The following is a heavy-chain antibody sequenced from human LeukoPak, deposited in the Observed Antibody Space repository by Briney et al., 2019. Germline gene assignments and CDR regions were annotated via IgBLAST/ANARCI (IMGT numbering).Heavy chain of an antibody. D-gene: IGHD6-19*01. Sequence: PSETLSLTRAVYGGSFSGYYWSWIRQPPGKGLEWIGEINHSRSTNYNPSLKSRVTISVDTSKNQFSLKLSSVTAADTAVYYCARGGAGIAVAGTWPWGQGTLVTVSS. J-gene: IGHJ5*02. CDR1: GGSFSGYY. V-gene: IGHV4-34*01. CDR2: INHSRST. CDR3: ARGGAGIAVAGTWP.